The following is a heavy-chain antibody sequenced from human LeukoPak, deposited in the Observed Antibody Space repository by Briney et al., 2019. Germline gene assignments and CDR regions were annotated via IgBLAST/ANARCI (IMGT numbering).Heavy chain of an antibody. CDR2: ISSSGSTI. V-gene: IGHV3-48*03. Sequence: PGRSLRLSCAASGFTFSSYEMNWVRQAPGKGLEWVSSISSSGSTIYYADSVKGRFTISRDNAKNSLYLQMSSLRAEDTAVYYCARDYSDYLYWGQGTLVTVSS. CDR3: ARDYSDYLY. D-gene: IGHD4-11*01. J-gene: IGHJ4*02. CDR1: GFTFSSYE.